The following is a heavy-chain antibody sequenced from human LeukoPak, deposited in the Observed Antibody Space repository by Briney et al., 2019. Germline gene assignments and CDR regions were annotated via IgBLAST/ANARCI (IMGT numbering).Heavy chain of an antibody. CDR1: GFTFGSSG. Sequence: PGGSLRLSCAASGFTFGSSGMHWVRPAPGKGLEWVAFIRNDGSNKSYADSVKGRFAIARYNSKSALYLQMNSLRAEDTAVYYCAISALMVYAIYDACDIWGQGTMVTVSS. CDR3: AISALMVYAIYDACDI. J-gene: IGHJ3*02. D-gene: IGHD2-8*01. CDR2: IRNDGSNK. V-gene: IGHV3-30*02.